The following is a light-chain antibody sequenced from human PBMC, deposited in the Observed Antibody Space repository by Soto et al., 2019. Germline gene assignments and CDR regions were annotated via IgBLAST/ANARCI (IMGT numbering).Light chain of an antibody. CDR1: QSISSY. CDR3: QQSYSTPQT. J-gene: IGKJ1*01. V-gene: IGKV1-39*01. Sequence: DIQMTQSPASLSASVGDRVTITCRASQSISSYLNWYQQKPGQAPKLLIYAESSFQSGVPSRFSGSGSGTDFSLTISSLQPEDFETYDCQQSYSTPQTFGQGTKVELQ. CDR2: AES.